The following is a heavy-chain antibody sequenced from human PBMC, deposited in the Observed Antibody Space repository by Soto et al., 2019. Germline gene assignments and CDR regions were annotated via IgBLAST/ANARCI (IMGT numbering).Heavy chain of an antibody. V-gene: IGHV1-18*01. D-gene: IGHD5-18*01. CDR3: ARVERTTMLRSDF. CDR2: ISAYNGNT. Sequence: QVHLVQSGAELKKPGTSVRVSCKASGYDFINYGFNWVRQAPGQGLEWMGWISAYNGNTNYARNLQGRVTMTTDTATSTAYRELGSLRYNVTAVYYCARVERTTMLRSDFWSQGTLVTVSS. CDR1: GYDFINYG. J-gene: IGHJ4*02.